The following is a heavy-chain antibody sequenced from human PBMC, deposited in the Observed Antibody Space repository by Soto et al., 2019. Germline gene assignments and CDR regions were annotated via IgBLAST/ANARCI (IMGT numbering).Heavy chain of an antibody. V-gene: IGHV4-34*01. CDR3: ARVGYGSGWDGDYYGTDV. CDR2: INHSGRT. D-gene: IGHD6-19*01. CDR1: GGSFSGYY. J-gene: IGHJ6*02. Sequence: TLSLTCAVHGGSFSGYYWSWIRQPPGKGLEWIGEINHSGRTNYNPSLKSRVSISVDTSKNQFSLKLSSLTAADTAIYYCARVGYGSGWDGDYYGTDVWGQGTTVTVSS.